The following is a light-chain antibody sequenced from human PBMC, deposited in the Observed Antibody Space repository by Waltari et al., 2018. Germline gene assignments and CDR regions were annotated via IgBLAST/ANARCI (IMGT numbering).Light chain of an antibody. V-gene: IGKV3-11*01. CDR3: QQRSNWPPVGT. J-gene: IGKJ5*01. Sequence: IVLTQPPAPLSSSHGACATLSCKASQSVSSSKAWCQHKPGQSPRLRIYDASIRATGIPARFSGSGSGTDFTLTISSLEPEDFAVYDCQQRSNWPPVGTFGQGTRLEIK. CDR2: DAS. CDR1: QSVSSS.